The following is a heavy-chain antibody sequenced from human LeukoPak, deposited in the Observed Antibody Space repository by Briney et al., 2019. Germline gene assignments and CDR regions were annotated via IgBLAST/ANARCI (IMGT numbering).Heavy chain of an antibody. CDR2: INPSGGST. V-gene: IGHV1-46*01. CDR3: ARAFTIFGVVITGDWFDP. Sequence: ASVKVSCKASGYTFTSYYMHWVRQAPGQGLEWMGIINPSGGSTSYAQKFQGRVTMTRDMSTSTAYMELSRLRSDDTAVYYCARAFTIFGVVITGDWFDPWGQGTLVTVSS. CDR1: GYTFTSYY. D-gene: IGHD3-3*01. J-gene: IGHJ5*02.